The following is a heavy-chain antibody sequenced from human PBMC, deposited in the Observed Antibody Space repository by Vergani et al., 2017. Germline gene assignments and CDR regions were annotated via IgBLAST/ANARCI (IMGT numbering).Heavy chain of an antibody. CDR1: GYIFKNDY. D-gene: IGHD2-21*01. J-gene: IGHJ5*02. V-gene: IGHV1-46*02. CDR2: LNPTTGHT. CDR3: ARSIGYCAGATCRAYYFDH. Sequence: VQLVQSGAEVRKPGASVTVSCTASGYIFKNDYIHWLRQAPGQAFEWMRILNPTTGHTTSAQKFMGRVDMTRDPSTDTSTRTVQMTLSSLRSADTAVYYCARSIGYCAGATCRAYYFDHWGQGTRVTVSS.